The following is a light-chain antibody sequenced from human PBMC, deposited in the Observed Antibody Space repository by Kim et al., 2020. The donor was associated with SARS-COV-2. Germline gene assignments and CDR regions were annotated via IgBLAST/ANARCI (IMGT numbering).Light chain of an antibody. CDR1: SLRIYY. CDR2: GKN. CDR3: NSRDSSGNHRVV. Sequence: LVQTVRITCQGDSLRIYYASWYQQKPGQAPVLVIYGKNNRPSGIPDRFSGSSSGNTASLTITGAQAEDEADYYCNSRDSSGNHRVVFGGGTKLTVL. J-gene: IGLJ2*01. V-gene: IGLV3-19*01.